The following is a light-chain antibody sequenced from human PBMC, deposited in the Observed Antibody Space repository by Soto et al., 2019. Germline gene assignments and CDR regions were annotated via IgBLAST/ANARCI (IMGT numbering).Light chain of an antibody. CDR2: AAS. V-gene: IGKV1-39*01. Sequence: DIQMTQSPSSLSASVGDRVTITCRASQSVATYVNWYQQKPGKAPKVLIYAASNLESGVPSRFSGSGSGSGTDFTLTISSLQLEDFATYYCQQSYSTLWTFGQGTKVDIK. J-gene: IGKJ1*01. CDR1: QSVATY. CDR3: QQSYSTLWT.